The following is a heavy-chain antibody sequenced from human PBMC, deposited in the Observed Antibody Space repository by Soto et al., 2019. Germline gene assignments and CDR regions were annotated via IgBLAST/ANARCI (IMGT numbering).Heavy chain of an antibody. CDR2: ISSSSSTI. V-gene: IGHV3-48*01. D-gene: IGHD6-13*01. CDR3: ARHPERIAEIGWFDP. CDR1: GFTFSSYS. Sequence: SLRLSCAASGFTFSSYSMNWVRQAPGKGLEWVSCISSSSSTIYYADSVKGRFTISRDNAKNSLYLQMNSLRAEDTAVYYCARHPERIAEIGWFDPWGQGTLVTVSS. J-gene: IGHJ5*02.